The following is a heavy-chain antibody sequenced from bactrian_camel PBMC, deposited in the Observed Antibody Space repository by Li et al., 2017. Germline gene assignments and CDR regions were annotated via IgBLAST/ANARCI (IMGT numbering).Heavy chain of an antibody. D-gene: IGHD7*01. CDR3: AAADQYLSNGRWRCATNNY. J-gene: IGHJ4*01. CDR2: FSPNAVT. V-gene: IGHV3S55*01. CDR1: GYANC. Sequence: VQLVESGGGSAQAGGSLRLSCAASGYANCLAWFRQAPGKERERVAGFSPNAVTDYADSVKGRFTISKDNANASLYLQMNNLKPEDTAMYYCAAADQYLSNGRWRCATNNYYGQGTQVTVS.